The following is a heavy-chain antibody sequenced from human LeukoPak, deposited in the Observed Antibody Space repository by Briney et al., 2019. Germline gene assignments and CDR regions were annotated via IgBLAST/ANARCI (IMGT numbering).Heavy chain of an antibody. CDR1: GFTFSSYS. Sequence: GGSLRLSCAASGFTFSSYSMNWVRQAPGKGLEWVSAISGSGGSTYYADSVKGRFTISRDNSKNTLYLQMNSLRAEDTAVYYCAKPPTLRYFDWFLDYWGQGTLVTVSS. V-gene: IGHV3-23*01. CDR2: ISGSGGST. D-gene: IGHD3-9*01. CDR3: AKPPTLRYFDWFLDY. J-gene: IGHJ4*02.